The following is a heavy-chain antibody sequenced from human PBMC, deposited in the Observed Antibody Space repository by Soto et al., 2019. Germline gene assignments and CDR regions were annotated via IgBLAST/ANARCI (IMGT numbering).Heavy chain of an antibody. CDR2: ISAYNGNT. Sequence: QVQLVQSGAEVKKPGASVKVSCKASGYTFTSYGISWVRQAPGQGLEWMGWISAYNGNTNYAQKLQGRVTMTTDTSTSTAYTELRSLRSDDTAVYYCARGSSSSGWDDYYYYYGMDVWGQGTTVTVSS. V-gene: IGHV1-18*01. CDR1: GYTFTSYG. J-gene: IGHJ6*02. CDR3: ARGSSSSGWDDYYYYYGMDV. D-gene: IGHD6-19*01.